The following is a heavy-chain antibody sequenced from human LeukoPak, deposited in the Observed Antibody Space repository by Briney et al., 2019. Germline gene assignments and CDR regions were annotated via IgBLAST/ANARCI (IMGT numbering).Heavy chain of an antibody. V-gene: IGHV3-30*02. Sequence: GGSLRLSCAASGFTFSSYGMHWVRQAPGKGLEWVAFIRYDGSNKYYADSVKGRFTISRDNSKNTLYLQMNSLRAEDTAAYYCAKGDYDFWSGLTHWGQGTLVTVSS. D-gene: IGHD3-3*01. J-gene: IGHJ4*02. CDR3: AKGDYDFWSGLTH. CDR2: IRYDGSNK. CDR1: GFTFSSYG.